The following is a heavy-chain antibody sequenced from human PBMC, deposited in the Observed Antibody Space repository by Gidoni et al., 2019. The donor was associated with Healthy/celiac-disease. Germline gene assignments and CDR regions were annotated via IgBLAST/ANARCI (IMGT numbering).Heavy chain of an antibody. V-gene: IGHV4-34*01. J-gene: IGHJ4*02. Sequence: QVQLQQWGAGLLKPSETLSLTCAVSGGSFSGYYWSWIRQPPGKGLEWIGEINHSGSTNYNPSLKSRVTISVDTSKNQFSLKLSSVTAADTAVYYCARVLDSGYDSGGFDYWGQGTLVTVSS. CDR1: GGSFSGYY. CDR2: INHSGST. CDR3: ARVLDSGYDSGGFDY. D-gene: IGHD5-12*01.